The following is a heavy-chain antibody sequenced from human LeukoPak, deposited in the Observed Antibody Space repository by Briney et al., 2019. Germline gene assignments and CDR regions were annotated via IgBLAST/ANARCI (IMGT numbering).Heavy chain of an antibody. CDR3: ARLVGAQAVDY. V-gene: IGHV4-59*01. Sequence: SETLSLTCTVSGDSISGSYWSWIRQPPGKGPEWIGYIYYSGSTNYNPSLKSRVTISVDTSKNQFSLRLSSVTAADTAVYYCARLVGAQAVDYWGQGTLVTVSS. J-gene: IGHJ4*02. D-gene: IGHD1-26*01. CDR2: IYYSGST. CDR1: GDSISGSY.